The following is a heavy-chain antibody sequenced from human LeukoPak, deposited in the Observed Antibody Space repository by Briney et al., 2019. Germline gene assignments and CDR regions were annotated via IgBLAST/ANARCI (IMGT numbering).Heavy chain of an antibody. J-gene: IGHJ4*02. CDR3: ASFYHCSSTSCQGGFDY. V-gene: IGHV1-69*13. Sequence: GASVKVSCKASGGTFSSYAISWVRQAPGQGLEWMGGIIPIFGTANYAQKFQGRVTITADESTGTAYMELSSLRSEDTAVYYCASFYHCSSTSCQGGFDYWGQGTLVTVSS. D-gene: IGHD2-2*01. CDR1: GGTFSSYA. CDR2: IIPIFGTA.